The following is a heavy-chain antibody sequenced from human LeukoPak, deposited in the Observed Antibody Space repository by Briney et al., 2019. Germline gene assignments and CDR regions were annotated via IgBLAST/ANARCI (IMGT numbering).Heavy chain of an antibody. CDR3: LRHHDH. Sequence: GGSLRLSCEASGFTVSGDYMSWVRQAPGKGLEWVASTQPDGGAQYYVDSVRGRFTISRDNAKNSLYLQMNSLRAADTAIYYCLRHHDHWGQGTLVTVSS. J-gene: IGHJ4*02. V-gene: IGHV3-7*01. CDR1: GFTVSGDY. CDR2: TQPDGGAQ. D-gene: IGHD3-3*01.